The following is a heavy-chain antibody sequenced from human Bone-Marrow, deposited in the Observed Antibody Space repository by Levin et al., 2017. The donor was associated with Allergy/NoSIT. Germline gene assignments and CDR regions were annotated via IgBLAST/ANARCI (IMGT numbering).Heavy chain of an antibody. CDR1: GFAFSSYG. CDR3: AREAVYDILSGPYNSAFDV. CDR2: IWNDGNTQ. J-gene: IGHJ3*01. D-gene: IGHD3-9*01. V-gene: IGHV3-33*01. Sequence: GESLKISCAASGFAFSSYGMHWVRQAPGQGLEWMAVIWNDGNTQYYADSVQGRFSISRDNSKNTVYLQMDSLRVEDTAVYHCAREAVYDILSGPYNSAFDVWGQGTMVTVSS.